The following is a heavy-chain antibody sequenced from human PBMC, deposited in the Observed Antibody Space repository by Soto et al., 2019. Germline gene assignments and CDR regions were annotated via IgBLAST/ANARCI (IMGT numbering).Heavy chain of an antibody. D-gene: IGHD4-17*01. CDR2: ISYSGRT. V-gene: IGHV4-39*01. CDR3: ARRRASDYGGNHHPYYFDR. J-gene: IGHJ4*02. Sequence: XDTLSLGCTVSGDSIITYNFFWVWIRQSPRRGLEFIGSISYSGRTYENPSLQSRVTISIDASKNQFSLKLTSVTAADTSIYFCARRRASDYGGNHHPYYFDRWGQGTLVTVSS. CDR1: GDSIITYNFF.